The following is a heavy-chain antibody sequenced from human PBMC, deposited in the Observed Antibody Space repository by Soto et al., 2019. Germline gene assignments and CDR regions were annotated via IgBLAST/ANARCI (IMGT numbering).Heavy chain of an antibody. J-gene: IGHJ6*02. CDR3: ARDRVAAAGHPLYYYYYGMDV. Sequence: PSETLSLTCAVYGGSFRGYFWSWIRQPPGKGLEWIGSRSYSGTTFFNLSLKSRVTISMDTSKNQFSLKLSSVTAADTAVYYCARDRVAAAGHPLYYYYYGMDVWGQGTTVTVSS. D-gene: IGHD6-13*01. CDR1: GGSFRGYF. CDR2: RSYSGTT. V-gene: IGHV4-34*01.